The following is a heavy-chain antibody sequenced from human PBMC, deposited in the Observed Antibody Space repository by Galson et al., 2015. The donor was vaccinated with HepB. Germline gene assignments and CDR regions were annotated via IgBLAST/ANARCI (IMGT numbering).Heavy chain of an antibody. CDR3: ARGKYGRTTDAFDI. V-gene: IGHV3-11*01. J-gene: IGHJ3*02. Sequence: LRLSCAASGFTFSDYYMNWIRQAPGKGLDWVSYISSSGDAMYYADSVKGRITISRDNAKNSLYLQMNSLRAEDTAVYYCARGKYGRTTDAFDIWGQGTMVTVSS. CDR1: GFTFSDYY. D-gene: IGHD4-11*01. CDR2: ISSSGDAM.